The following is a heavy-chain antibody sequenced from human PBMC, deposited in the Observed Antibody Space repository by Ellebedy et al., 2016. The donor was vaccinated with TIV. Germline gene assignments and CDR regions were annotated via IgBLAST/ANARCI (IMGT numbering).Heavy chain of an antibody. CDR1: GYTFISYA. D-gene: IGHD2-2*01. Sequence: ASVKVSCKASGYTFISYAMNWVRQAPGQGLEWMGWINTNTGNPTYAQGFTGRFVFSLDTSVSTAYLQISSLKAEDTAVYYCASESYRPSSTSGDTPLDYWGQGTLVTVSS. CDR2: INTNTGNP. V-gene: IGHV7-4-1*02. J-gene: IGHJ4*02. CDR3: ASESYRPSSTSGDTPLDY.